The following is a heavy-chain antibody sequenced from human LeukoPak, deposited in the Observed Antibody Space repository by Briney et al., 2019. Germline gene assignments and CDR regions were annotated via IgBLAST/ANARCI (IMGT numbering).Heavy chain of an antibody. CDR2: ISYDGSNK. J-gene: IGHJ6*02. CDR1: GFTFDDYA. Sequence: GRSLRLSCSASGFTFDDYAMHWVRQAPGKGLEWVAVISYDGSNKYYADSVKGRFTISRDNSKNTLYLQMNSLRAEDTAVYYCARPIGYCSGGSCYGGMDVWGQGTTVTVSS. D-gene: IGHD2-15*01. V-gene: IGHV3-30-3*01. CDR3: ARPIGYCSGGSCYGGMDV.